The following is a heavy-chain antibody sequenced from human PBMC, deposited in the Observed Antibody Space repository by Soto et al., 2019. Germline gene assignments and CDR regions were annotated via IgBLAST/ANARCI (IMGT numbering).Heavy chain of an antibody. D-gene: IGHD3-22*01. J-gene: IGHJ4*02. CDR2: TYHSGST. CDR3: ARGQVVGVRYFDY. Sequence: QVQLQESGPGLVKPSGTLSLTCAVSGGSISSHNWWSWVRQPPGKGLEWIGETYHSGSTNYNPSLKSRVTISVDKSKNQYSLKLNSVTAADTAVYYCARGQVVGVRYFDYWGQGTLVTVSS. CDR1: GGSISSHNW. V-gene: IGHV4-4*02.